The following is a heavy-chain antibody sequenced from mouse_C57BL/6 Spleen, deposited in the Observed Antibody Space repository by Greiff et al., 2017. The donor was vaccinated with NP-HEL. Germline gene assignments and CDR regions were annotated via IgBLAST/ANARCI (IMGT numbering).Heavy chain of an antibody. D-gene: IGHD2-12*01. J-gene: IGHJ4*01. V-gene: IGHV1-74*01. Sequence: QVQLQQSGAELVKPGASVKVSCKASGYTFTSYWMHWVKQRPGQGLEWIGRIHPSDRDTNNNQQFKGKATLTVDKSSSTAYMQLSSLTSEDSAVYYCAICYSQKGYYAMDYWGQGTSVTVSS. CDR3: AICYSQKGYYAMDY. CDR2: IHPSDRDT. CDR1: GYTFTSYW.